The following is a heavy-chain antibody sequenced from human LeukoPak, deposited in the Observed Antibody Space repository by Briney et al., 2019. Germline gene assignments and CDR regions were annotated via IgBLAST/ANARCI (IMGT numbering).Heavy chain of an antibody. J-gene: IGHJ4*02. D-gene: IGHD1-26*01. CDR1: GFTFGDYA. Sequence: PGGSLRLSCAASGFTFGDYAMHWVRQAPGKGLEWVSGISWNSGSIGYADSVKGRFTISRDNAKNSLYLQMNSLRAEDTALYYCAKAVEWELLRELDYWGQGTLVTVSS. CDR3: AKAVEWELLRELDY. V-gene: IGHV3-9*01. CDR2: ISWNSGSI.